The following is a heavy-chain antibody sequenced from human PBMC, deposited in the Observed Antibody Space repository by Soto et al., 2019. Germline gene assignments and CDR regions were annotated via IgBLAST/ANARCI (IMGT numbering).Heavy chain of an antibody. D-gene: IGHD6-19*01. CDR3: AKTVAGYYYYGMDV. J-gene: IGHJ6*02. CDR2: ISVGVTT. V-gene: IGHV3-23*01. Sequence: GGSLRLSCAASGFTFSSYAMSWVRQAPEKGLEWVSGISVGVTTYYADSVKGRFTISRDNSKSTLYLQMNSLRAEDTAVYYCAKTVAGYYYYGMDVWGQGTTVTVSS. CDR1: GFTFSSYA.